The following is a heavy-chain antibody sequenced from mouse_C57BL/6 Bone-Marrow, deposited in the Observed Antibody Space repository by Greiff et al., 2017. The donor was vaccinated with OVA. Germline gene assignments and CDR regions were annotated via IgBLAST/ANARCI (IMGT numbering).Heavy chain of an antibody. CDR3: VRPYYGSRGAMDY. J-gene: IGHJ4*01. CDR1: GFSFNTYA. Sequence: EVQVVESGGGLVQPKGSLKLSCAASGFSFNTYAMNWVRQAPGKGLEWVARIRSKSNNYATYYADSVKDRFTISRDDSESMLYLQMNNLKTEDTAMYYCVRPYYGSRGAMDYWGQGTSVTVSS. D-gene: IGHD1-1*01. V-gene: IGHV10-1*01. CDR2: IRSKSNNYAT.